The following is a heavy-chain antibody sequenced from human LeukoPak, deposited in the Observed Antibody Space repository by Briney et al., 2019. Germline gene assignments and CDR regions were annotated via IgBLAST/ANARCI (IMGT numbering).Heavy chain of an antibody. D-gene: IGHD3-10*01. CDR2: SNSDGSTT. Sequence: GGSLRLSCAASGFTFSSHWMHWVRQAPGKGLVWVSRSNSDGSTTSHGDSVKGRFTISRDDAKNTLYLQMNSLRDEDTAVYYCSRGPGVPGRFFVGDQWGQGTLVTVSS. CDR3: SRGPGVPGRFFVGDQ. CDR1: GFTFSSHW. J-gene: IGHJ4*02. V-gene: IGHV3-74*01.